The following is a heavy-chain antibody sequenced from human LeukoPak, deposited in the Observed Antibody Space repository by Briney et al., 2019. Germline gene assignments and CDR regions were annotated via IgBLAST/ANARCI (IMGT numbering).Heavy chain of an antibody. CDR3: ARGTSYFDY. V-gene: IGHV3-30*03. J-gene: IGHJ4*02. CDR2: ISYDGSNK. CDR1: GFTFSGYG. Sequence: GGSLRLSCAASGFTFSGYGMHWVRQAPGKGLEWVATISYDGSNKNYADSVKGRFTISRDNANNSLYLQMNSLRAEDTAVYYCARGTSYFDYWGQGTLVTVSS. D-gene: IGHD1-1*01.